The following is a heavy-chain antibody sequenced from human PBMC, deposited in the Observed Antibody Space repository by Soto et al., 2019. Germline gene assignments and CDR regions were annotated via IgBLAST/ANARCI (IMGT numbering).Heavy chain of an antibody. CDR3: ARDGGATLDY. CDR1: GYSMKTGYY. V-gene: IGHV4-38-2*02. CDR2: MYHSGRT. J-gene: IGHJ4*02. D-gene: IGHD1-26*01. Sequence: SETLSLTCDVSGYSMKTGYYWGWIRQPPGKGLEWIGSMYHSGRTYNNPSLKSRVTISIDTSKNQLSLRLSSVTAADTAVYYCARDGGATLDYWGQGTRVTVSP.